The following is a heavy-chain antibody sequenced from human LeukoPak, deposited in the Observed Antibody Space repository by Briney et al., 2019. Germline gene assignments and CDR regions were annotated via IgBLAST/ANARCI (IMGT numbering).Heavy chain of an antibody. J-gene: IGHJ4*02. CDR1: GGSISRSTYY. CDR3: ARDYGGTY. CDR2: IFYSGTT. Sequence: SETLSLTCTVSGGSISRSTYYWGWIRQPPGKGLEWIGCIFYSGTTYYNPSLKSRVTISVDTSENQFSLRLSSVTAADAAVCYCARDYGGTYWGQGTLVTVSS. D-gene: IGHD4-23*01. V-gene: IGHV4-39*02.